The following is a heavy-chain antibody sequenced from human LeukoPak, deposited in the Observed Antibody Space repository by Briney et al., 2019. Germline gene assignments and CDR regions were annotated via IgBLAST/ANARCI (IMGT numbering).Heavy chain of an antibody. J-gene: IGHJ4*02. V-gene: IGHV3-23*01. CDR1: GFTFSSYA. D-gene: IGHD2-15*01. CDR2: ISGSGGST. CDR3: AKGALGYCSGGSCRGGDY. Sequence: GGSLRLSCAASGFTFSSYAMSWVRQAPGKGLEWVSAISGSGGSTYYADSVKGRFTIPRDNSKNTLYLQMNSLRAEDTAVYYCAKGALGYCSGGSCRGGDYWGQGTLVTVSS.